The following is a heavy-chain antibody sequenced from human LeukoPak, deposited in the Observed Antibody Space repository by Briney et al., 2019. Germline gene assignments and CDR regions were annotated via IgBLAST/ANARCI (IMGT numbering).Heavy chain of an antibody. CDR3: ARTRGYSYYFDY. CDR2: IYYSGST. Sequence: SETLSLTCTVSGGSISSYYWSWIRQPPGKGLEWIGYIYYSGSTNYNPSLKSRVTISVDMSKNQFSLKLNSVTAADTAVYYCARTRGYSYYFDYWGQGALITVSS. V-gene: IGHV4-59*08. J-gene: IGHJ4*02. CDR1: GGSISSYY. D-gene: IGHD5-18*01.